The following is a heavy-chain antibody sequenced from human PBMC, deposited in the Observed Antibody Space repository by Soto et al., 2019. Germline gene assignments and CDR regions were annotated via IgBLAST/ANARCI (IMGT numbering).Heavy chain of an antibody. J-gene: IGHJ5*02. Sequence: ASVKVSCKASGYTFTTFGISWVRQAPGQGLEWVGWISANNGNTKYSQKFQGRVTMTRDISIATAYMELSSLRSDDTAIYYCARMATFGSLNWFDPWGQGTLVTVSS. CDR1: GYTFTTFG. CDR2: ISANNGNT. V-gene: IGHV1-18*01. D-gene: IGHD3-16*01. CDR3: ARMATFGSLNWFDP.